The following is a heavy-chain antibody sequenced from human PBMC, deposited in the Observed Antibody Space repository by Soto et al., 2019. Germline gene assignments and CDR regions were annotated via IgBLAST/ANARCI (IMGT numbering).Heavy chain of an antibody. Sequence: QVQLVESGGGVVQPGRSLRLSCAASGFTFSSYAMHWVRQAPGKGLEWVAVISYDGSNKYYADSVKGRFTISRDNSKNTLYLQMNSLRAEDTAVYYCSSSSSRRNHYYGMDVWGQGTTVTVSS. CDR2: ISYDGSNK. J-gene: IGHJ6*02. V-gene: IGHV3-30-3*01. CDR3: SSSSSRRNHYYGMDV. CDR1: GFTFSSYA. D-gene: IGHD6-6*01.